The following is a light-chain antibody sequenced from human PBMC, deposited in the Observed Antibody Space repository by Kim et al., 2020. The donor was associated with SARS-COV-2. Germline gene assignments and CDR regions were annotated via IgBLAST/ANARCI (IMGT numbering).Light chain of an antibody. CDR1: QSIRSY. CDR3: QQSYSAPRT. CDR2: DAS. Sequence: DIQMTQSPSSLSASVGDRVTITCRASQSIRSYLNWYQQKPGKAPKLLIYDASSLQSGVPSRFSGSGSGTDFTLTISSLQPEDYATYYCQQSYSAPRTFGQGTKVDI. V-gene: IGKV1-39*01. J-gene: IGKJ1*01.